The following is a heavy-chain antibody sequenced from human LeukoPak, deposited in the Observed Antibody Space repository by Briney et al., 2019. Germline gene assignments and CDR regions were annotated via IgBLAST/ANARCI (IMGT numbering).Heavy chain of an antibody. CDR1: GGSISSYY. CDR3: ARVDPDSSSTLEVFDY. J-gene: IGHJ4*02. D-gene: IGHD6-6*01. CDR2: TYYSGST. Sequence: PSETLSLTCTVSGGSISSYYWSWIRQPPGKGLDWIGYTYYSGSTNYNPSLKSRVTISVDTSKNQFSLKLSSVTAADTAVYYCARVDPDSSSTLEVFDYWGQGTLVTVSS. V-gene: IGHV4-59*01.